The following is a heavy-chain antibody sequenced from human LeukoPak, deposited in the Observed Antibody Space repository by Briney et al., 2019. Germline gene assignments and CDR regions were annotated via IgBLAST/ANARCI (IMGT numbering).Heavy chain of an antibody. J-gene: IGHJ4*02. D-gene: IGHD5-24*01. CDR1: EFTVSRNY. CDR2: IFSNGDT. V-gene: IGHV3-53*01. Sequence: PGGSLRLSCTASEFTVSRNYMLWVRQALGKGLEWVSLIFSNGDTHYADSVKGRFTISRDTSKNTVSLQMNSLRVEDTAMYYCTRDQMNYWGQGTLVTVSS. CDR3: TRDQMNY.